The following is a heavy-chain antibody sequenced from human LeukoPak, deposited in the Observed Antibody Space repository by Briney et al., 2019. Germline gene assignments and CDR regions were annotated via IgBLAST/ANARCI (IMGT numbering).Heavy chain of an antibody. CDR3: ARAKELRFLEWPIINYYYYYYMDV. Sequence: PGGSPRLSCAASGFTFSSYSMNWVRQAPGKGLEWVSYISSSSSTIYYADSVKGRFTISRDNAKNSLYLQMNSLRAEDTAVYYCARAKELRFLEWPIINYYYYYYMDVWGKGTTVTVSS. CDR1: GFTFSSYS. J-gene: IGHJ6*03. V-gene: IGHV3-48*04. CDR2: ISSSSSTI. D-gene: IGHD3-3*01.